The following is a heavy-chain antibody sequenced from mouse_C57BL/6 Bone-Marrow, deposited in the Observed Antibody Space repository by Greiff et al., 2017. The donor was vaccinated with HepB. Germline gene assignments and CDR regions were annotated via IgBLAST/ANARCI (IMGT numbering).Heavy chain of an antibody. Sequence: VQLQQSGPELVKPWASVKISCKASGYTFTDYYMNWVKQSHGKSLEWIGDINPNNGGTNYNQKFKGKTTFTVDKSSSTAYMELRSLTSADSAVYYCARSDYCGSSYHLDYWGQGTTLTVSS. CDR2: INPNNGGT. V-gene: IGHV1-26*01. D-gene: IGHD1-1*01. CDR1: GYTFTDYY. CDR3: ARSDYCGSSYHLDY. J-gene: IGHJ2*01.